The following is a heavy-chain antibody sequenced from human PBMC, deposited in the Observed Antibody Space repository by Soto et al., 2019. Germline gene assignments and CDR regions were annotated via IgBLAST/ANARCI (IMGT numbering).Heavy chain of an antibody. V-gene: IGHV4-4*02. D-gene: IGHD1-7*01. CDR3: TTSHAGELNN. J-gene: IGHJ4*02. Sequence: QVQLQESGPGLVKPSGTLSLTCAVSGGSISSSSWWTWLRQCPGKGLEWIGEIFESGATNYNPSLKSRLTMSVDKSKNQFSLNLSSLTAADTAVYFCTTSHAGELNNWGQGTLVTVSS. CDR2: IFESGAT. CDR1: GGSISSSSW.